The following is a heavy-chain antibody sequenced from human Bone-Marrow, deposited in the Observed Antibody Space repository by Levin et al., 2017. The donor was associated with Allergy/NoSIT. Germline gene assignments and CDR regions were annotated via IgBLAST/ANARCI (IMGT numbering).Heavy chain of an antibody. CDR2: VTYTGGST. CDR1: GFTFSNYA. V-gene: IGHV3-23*01. D-gene: IGHD3-10*01. Sequence: GESLKISCAASGFTFSNYAMSWVRQAPGRGLECVSTVTYTGGSTWSADSVKGRFTISRDNSKSTLFLHMSSLRASDTALYYCAKSGREFHSRGAFDIWGPGTRVTVS. CDR3: AKSGREFHSRGAFDI. J-gene: IGHJ3*02.